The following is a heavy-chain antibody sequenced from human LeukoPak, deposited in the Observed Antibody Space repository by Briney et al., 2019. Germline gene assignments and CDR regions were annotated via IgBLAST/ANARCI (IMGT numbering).Heavy chain of an antibody. CDR3: ARDSIYCGGDCYSEFVDY. V-gene: IGHV1-46*01. J-gene: IGHJ4*02. Sequence: ASVKVSCKASGYTFTSYYMHWVRQAPGQGLEWMGIINPSGGSTSYAQKFQGRVTMTRDTSISTTYMELSRLRSDDTAVYYCARDSIYCGGDCYSEFVDYWGQGTLVTVSS. CDR2: INPSGGST. D-gene: IGHD2-21*02. CDR1: GYTFTSYY.